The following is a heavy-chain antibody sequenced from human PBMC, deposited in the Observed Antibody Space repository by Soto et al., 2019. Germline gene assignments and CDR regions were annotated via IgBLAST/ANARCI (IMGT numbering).Heavy chain of an antibody. V-gene: IGHV3-30-3*01. J-gene: IGHJ4*02. CDR2: ISYDGSNK. CDR3: ARGSVQLVSSFDY. Sequence: PGGSLRLSCAASGFTFSSYAMHWVRQAPGKGLEWVAVISYDGSNKYYADSAKGRFTISRDNSKNTLYLQMNSLRAEDTAVYYCARGSVQLVSSFDYWGQGTLVTVSS. CDR1: GFTFSSYA. D-gene: IGHD6-6*01.